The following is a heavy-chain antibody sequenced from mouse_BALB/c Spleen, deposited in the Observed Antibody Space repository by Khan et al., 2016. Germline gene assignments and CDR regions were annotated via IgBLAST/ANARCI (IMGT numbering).Heavy chain of an antibody. V-gene: IGHV4-1*02. D-gene: IGHD1-2*01. CDR2: INPDSSTI. CDR3: ARLHYYGRFAY. Sequence: EVKLLESGGGLVQPGGSLKLSCAASGFAFSRYWMSWVRQAPGKGLEWIGEINPDSSTINYTPSLKDKFIISRDNATNTLYLHMSKVRSEDTAVDYCARLHYYGRFAYWGQGTLVTVSA. J-gene: IGHJ3*01. CDR1: GFAFSRYW.